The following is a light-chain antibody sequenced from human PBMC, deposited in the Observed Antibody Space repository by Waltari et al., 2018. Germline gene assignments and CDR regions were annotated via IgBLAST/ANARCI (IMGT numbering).Light chain of an antibody. CDR1: SGHRSHV. J-gene: IGLJ3*02. Sequence: QLVVTPSPSDSAPRGASVKLTRTLSSGHRSHVIAWLQQRPEKGPRYLTKVNSDGSHGKGDEIPDRFSGSSSGAERYLTISSLQSDDEADYYCQTGGHGTWVFGGGTKLTVL. CDR2: VNSDGSH. CDR3: QTGGHGTWV. V-gene: IGLV4-69*01.